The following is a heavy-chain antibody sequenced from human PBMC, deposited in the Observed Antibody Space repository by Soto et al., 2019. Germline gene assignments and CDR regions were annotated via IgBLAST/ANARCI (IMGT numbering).Heavy chain of an antibody. Sequence: EVQLVESGGGLVQPGGSLRLSCAASGFTFSSYWMSWVRQAPGKGLEWVANIKQDGSEQYYVDSVKGRFTISRDNAKDSLYLQMNGMRAEDAAVYYCARDHGDYDAFDIWGQGPMVTVSS. V-gene: IGHV3-7*01. D-gene: IGHD4-17*01. CDR3: ARDHGDYDAFDI. CDR2: IKQDGSEQ. J-gene: IGHJ3*02. CDR1: GFTFSSYW.